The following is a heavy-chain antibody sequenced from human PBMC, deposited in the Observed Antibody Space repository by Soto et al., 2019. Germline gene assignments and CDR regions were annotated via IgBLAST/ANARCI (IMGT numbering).Heavy chain of an antibody. D-gene: IGHD2-2*01. V-gene: IGHV4-4*02. Sequence: QVQLQESGPGLVKPSGTLSLTCAVSGGSISSSNWWSWVRQPPGKGLGWIGETYDSGSTDYNPSLKSRVTMSVDKSKNQISLKLSSVTAAGTAVYFCVRVVGGYYDGMDVWGQGTTVTVSS. J-gene: IGHJ6*02. CDR3: VRVVGGYYDGMDV. CDR1: GGSISSSNW. CDR2: TYDSGST.